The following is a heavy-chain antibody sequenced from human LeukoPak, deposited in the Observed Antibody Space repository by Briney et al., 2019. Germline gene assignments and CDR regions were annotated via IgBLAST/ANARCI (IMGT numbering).Heavy chain of an antibody. J-gene: IGHJ5*02. CDR3: ARDSVEYCGGDCYPKYNWFDP. V-gene: IGHV1-69*13. CDR1: GGTFSSYA. D-gene: IGHD2-21*02. Sequence: VASVKVSCKASGGTFSSYAISWVRQAPGQGLEWMGGIIPIFGTANYAQKFQGRVTITADESTSTAYMELSSLRSEDTAVYYCARDSVEYCGGDCYPKYNWFDPWGQGPLVTVSS. CDR2: IIPIFGTA.